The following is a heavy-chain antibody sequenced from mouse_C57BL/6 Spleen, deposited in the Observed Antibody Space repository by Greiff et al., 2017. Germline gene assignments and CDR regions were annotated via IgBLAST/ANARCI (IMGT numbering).Heavy chain of an antibody. V-gene: IGHV1-5*01. CDR3: TINTVVADFAMGY. Sequence: EVQLQQSGTVLARPGASVKMSCKTSGYTFTSYWMHWVKQRSGQGLEWIGAIYPGNSDTSYNQKFKGKAKLTAVTSASTAYMELSSLTSEDSAVYYFTINTVVADFAMGYWGQGTSVTVST. J-gene: IGHJ4*01. CDR2: IYPGNSDT. CDR1: GYTFTSYW. D-gene: IGHD1-1*01.